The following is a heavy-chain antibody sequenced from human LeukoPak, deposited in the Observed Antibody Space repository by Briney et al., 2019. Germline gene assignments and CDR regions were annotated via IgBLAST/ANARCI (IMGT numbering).Heavy chain of an antibody. CDR1: GFTFSTYS. D-gene: IGHD3-22*01. J-gene: IGHJ1*01. V-gene: IGHV3-48*02. CDR2: ISSSGGTI. Sequence: GGSLRLSCAASGFTFSTYSMDWVRQAPGKGLEWVSYISSSGGTIYYADSVKGRFTISRDNVKNSLYLQMDSLRDEDTAVYYCAGAPLRTYYYDNSGYYPKYSQHWGQGTLVTVSS. CDR3: AGAPLRTYYYDNSGYYPKYSQH.